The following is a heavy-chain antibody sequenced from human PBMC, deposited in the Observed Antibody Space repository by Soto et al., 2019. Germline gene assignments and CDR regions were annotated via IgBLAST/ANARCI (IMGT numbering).Heavy chain of an antibody. CDR1: GYSFTGYY. D-gene: IGHD5-12*01. CDR2: INPTSGDT. CDR3: ERHNGYGGWFDP. J-gene: IGHJ5*02. V-gene: IGHV1-2*02. Sequence: QVQLVQSGAEVKKPGASVKVSCKASGYSFTGYYIHWVRQAPGQGLEWMGWINPTSGDTNYAQKFQGRVSMTRDTSISTAFTDLPRLPCDDTAVYYCERHNGYGGWFDPWGLGTLVTVSS.